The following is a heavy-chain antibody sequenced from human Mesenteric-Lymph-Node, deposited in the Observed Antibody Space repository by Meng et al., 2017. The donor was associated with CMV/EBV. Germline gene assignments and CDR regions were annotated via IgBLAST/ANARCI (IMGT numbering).Heavy chain of an antibody. J-gene: IGHJ3*02. D-gene: IGHD3-9*01. Sequence: GGSLRLSCAASGFTFSSYAMSWVRQAPGKGLEWVSVIYSGGSSTYYADSVKGRFTISRDNSKNTLYLQMNSLRAEDTAVYYCARDKADIPPGHDAFDIWGQGTMVTVSS. CDR2: IYSGGSST. V-gene: IGHV3-23*03. CDR1: GFTFSSYA. CDR3: ARDKADIPPGHDAFDI.